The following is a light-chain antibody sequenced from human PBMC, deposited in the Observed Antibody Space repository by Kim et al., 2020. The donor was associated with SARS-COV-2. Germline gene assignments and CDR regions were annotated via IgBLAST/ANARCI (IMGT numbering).Light chain of an antibody. CDR2: RNN. J-gene: IGLJ3*02. Sequence: ELTQPPSASGTPGPRVSISCSGSSSNIGSNYVYWYHQLPGTAPKLLIYRNNQRPSGVPDRFSGSKSGTSASLAISGLRSEDEAAYYCAAWDDSLSSWVFGGGTQLTVL. CDR3: AAWDDSLSSWV. CDR1: SSNIGSNY. V-gene: IGLV1-47*01.